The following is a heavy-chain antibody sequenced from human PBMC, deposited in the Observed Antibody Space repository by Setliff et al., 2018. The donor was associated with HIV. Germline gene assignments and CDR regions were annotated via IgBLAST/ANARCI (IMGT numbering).Heavy chain of an antibody. V-gene: IGHV3-66*01. J-gene: IGHJ5*02. CDR1: GFTVSSNF. D-gene: IGHD6-25*01. Sequence: GSLRLSCAASGFTVSSNFMSWVRQAPGKGLEWVSVIYSGGSTFYADSVKGRFTISRDNAKNSLYLQMNSLRAEDTAVYYCARVAATVVTLNWFDPWGQGTLVTVSS. CDR2: IYSGGST. CDR3: ARVAATVVTLNWFDP.